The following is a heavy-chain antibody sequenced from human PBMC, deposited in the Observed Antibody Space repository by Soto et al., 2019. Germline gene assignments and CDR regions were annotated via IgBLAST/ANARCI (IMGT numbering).Heavy chain of an antibody. J-gene: IGHJ5*02. V-gene: IGHV4-31*01. D-gene: IGHD3-16*01. CDR3: ARVSLGWFVP. Sequence: QVQLQESGPGLVEPSQTLALTCTVSGDPLNTGGYYWSWIRHLPGKGLEWLGYIYYSGNTYYNPVLSDLVNMSSDMSNREPSLRLSSVIAAGPSVDHCARVSLGWFVPRGPGIQVTVSS. CDR1: GDPLNTGGYY. CDR2: IYYSGNT.